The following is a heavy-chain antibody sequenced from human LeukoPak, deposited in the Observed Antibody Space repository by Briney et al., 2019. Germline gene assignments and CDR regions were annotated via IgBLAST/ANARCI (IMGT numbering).Heavy chain of an antibody. CDR2: IYYSGST. CDR1: GGSISSYY. V-gene: IGHV4-59*01. J-gene: IGHJ4*02. Sequence: HPSETLSLTCTVSGGSISSYYWSWIRQPPGKGLEWIGYIYYSGSTNYNPSLKSRVTISVDTSKNQFSLKLSSVTAADTAVYYCARDRSSSGRRYFDYWGQGTLVTVSS. CDR3: ARDRSSSGRRYFDY. D-gene: IGHD6-6*01.